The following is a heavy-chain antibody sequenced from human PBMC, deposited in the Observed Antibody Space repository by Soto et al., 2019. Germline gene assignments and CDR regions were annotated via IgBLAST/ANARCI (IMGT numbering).Heavy chain of an antibody. J-gene: IGHJ3*02. Sequence: EVQLVESGGGLVLPGGSLRLSCAASRFTFSNYEMNWVRQAPGKGLEWVSYISSSGSTTYYADSLKGRFTISRDNAKNSLYLQMNRLRAGDRAFYYCATRSGGGGAFDIWGQGTMVTVSS. CDR3: ATRSGGGGAFDI. D-gene: IGHD3-10*01. CDR2: ISSSGSTT. V-gene: IGHV3-48*03. CDR1: RFTFSNYE.